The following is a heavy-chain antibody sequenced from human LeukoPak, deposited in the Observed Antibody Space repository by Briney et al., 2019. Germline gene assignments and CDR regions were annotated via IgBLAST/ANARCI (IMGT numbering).Heavy chain of an antibody. J-gene: IGHJ4*02. CDR2: ISYDGSNK. D-gene: IGHD3-3*01. Sequence: SGGSLRLSCAASGFTFSSYAMHWVRQAPGKRLEWVAVISYDGSNKYYADSVKGRFTISRDNSKNTLYLQMNSLRAEDTAVYYCARGGAQSPPYYDFWSGHFDYWGQGTLVTVSS. V-gene: IGHV3-30*04. CDR3: ARGGAQSPPYYDFWSGHFDY. CDR1: GFTFSSYA.